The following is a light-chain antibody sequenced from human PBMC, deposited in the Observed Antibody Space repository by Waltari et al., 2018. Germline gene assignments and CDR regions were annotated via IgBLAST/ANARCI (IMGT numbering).Light chain of an antibody. Sequence: ERVMTQSPATLSVSPGETATLSCRASQSASTNLAWYQQKAGQAPRLLIYDASIRATGVPARFSGSGAGTEFTLTITGLQSEDFTVYYCQQYNNWLYTFGQGTKLEIK. V-gene: IGKV3-15*01. CDR3: QQYNNWLYT. J-gene: IGKJ2*01. CDR1: QSASTN. CDR2: DAS.